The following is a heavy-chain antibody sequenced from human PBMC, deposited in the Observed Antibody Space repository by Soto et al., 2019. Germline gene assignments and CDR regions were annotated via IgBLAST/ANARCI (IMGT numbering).Heavy chain of an antibody. J-gene: IGHJ5*02. D-gene: IGHD5-12*01. V-gene: IGHV4-30-4*01. CDR2: IYYSGST. Sequence: SETLSLTCTVSGGSISSGDYYWSWIRQPPGKGLEWIGYIYYSGSTYYNPSLKSRVTISVDTSKNQFSLKLSSVTAADTAIYYCARAGVATIYPGNNWFDPWGQGTLVTVSS. CDR3: ARAGVATIYPGNNWFDP. CDR1: GGSISSGDYY.